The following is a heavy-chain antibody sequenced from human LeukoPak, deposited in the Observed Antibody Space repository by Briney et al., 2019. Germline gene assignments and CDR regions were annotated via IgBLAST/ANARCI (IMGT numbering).Heavy chain of an antibody. CDR1: GFTFSSYA. J-gene: IGHJ5*02. CDR3: AKDPNRRQWFPRGGWFDP. Sequence: PGGSLRLSCAASGFTFSSYAMSWVRQAPGKGLEWVSTISGSGGSTYYADSVKGRFTISRDNSKNTLYLQMNSLRAEDTAVYYCAKDPNRRQWFPRGGWFDPWGQGTLVTVSS. CDR2: ISGSGGST. V-gene: IGHV3-23*01. D-gene: IGHD3-22*01.